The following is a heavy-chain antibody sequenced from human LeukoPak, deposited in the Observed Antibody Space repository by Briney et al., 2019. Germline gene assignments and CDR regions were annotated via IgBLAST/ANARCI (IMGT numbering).Heavy chain of an antibody. D-gene: IGHD3-10*02. Sequence: PGGSLRLSCAASGFTFSSYAMTWVRQAPGKGLEWVSYISSSGSTIYYADSVKGRFTISRDNAKNSLYLQMNSLRAEDTAVYYCTELGITMNGGVWGKGTTVTIS. CDR3: TELGITMNGGV. J-gene: IGHJ6*03. CDR1: GFTFSSYA. CDR2: ISSSGSTI. V-gene: IGHV3-48*03.